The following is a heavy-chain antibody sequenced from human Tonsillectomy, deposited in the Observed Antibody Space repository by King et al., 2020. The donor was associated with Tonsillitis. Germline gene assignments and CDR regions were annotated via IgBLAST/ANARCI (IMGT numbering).Heavy chain of an antibody. CDR2: SHYSGT. Sequence: QLQESGPGLVKPSETLSLTCTVSGASISSSNYYWGWIRQSPGKGLEWIGTSHYSGTYYNPSLKSRVTISVDTSKKQFSLKLNSVTAADTAVYYCARRKGVEWTNWFDPWGQGTLVTVSS. V-gene: IGHV4-39*01. J-gene: IGHJ5*02. D-gene: IGHD3/OR15-3a*01. CDR1: GASISSSNYY. CDR3: ARRKGVEWTNWFDP.